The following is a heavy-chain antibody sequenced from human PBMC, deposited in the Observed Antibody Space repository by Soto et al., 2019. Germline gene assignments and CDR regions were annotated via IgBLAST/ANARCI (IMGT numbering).Heavy chain of an antibody. CDR1: SGSISSSNW. D-gene: IGHD6-13*01. Sequence: QVQLQESGPGLVKPSGTLSLTCAVSSGSISSSNWWSWVRQPPGKGLEWIGEIYHSGXTNYXPSXXXXXXXXXXXXXXXXXXXXXXVTAADTXVYYCARKGARSSWGFDYWGQGTLVTVSS. J-gene: IGHJ4*02. CDR3: ARKGARSSWGFDY. V-gene: IGHV4-4*02. CDR2: IYHSGXT.